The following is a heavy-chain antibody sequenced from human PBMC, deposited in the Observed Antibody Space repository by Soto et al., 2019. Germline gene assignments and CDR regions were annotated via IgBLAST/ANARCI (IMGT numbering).Heavy chain of an antibody. CDR2: ISAYNGNT. CDR3: ARYYDFWSGYYTWFYP. D-gene: IGHD3-3*01. CDR1: GYTFTSYG. V-gene: IGHV1-18*01. Sequence: GASVKVSCKASGYTFTSYGISWVRQAPGQGLEWMGWISAYNGNTNYAQKLQGRVTMTTDTSTSTAYMELRSLRSDDTAVYYCARYYDFWSGYYTWFYPWGQGTLVTGSS. J-gene: IGHJ5*02.